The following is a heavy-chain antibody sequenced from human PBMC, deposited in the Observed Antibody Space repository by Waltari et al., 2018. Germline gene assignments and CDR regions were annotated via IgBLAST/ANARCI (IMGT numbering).Heavy chain of an antibody. CDR3: ARYYSSGVGAFDI. Sequence: QVQLQESGPGLVKPSETLSLTCAVSGYSISSGYYWGWIRQPPGKGLEWIGSIYQSGSTYYNPSLKSRVTISVDTSKNQFSLKLSSVTAADTAVYYCARYYSSGVGAFDIWGQGTMVTVSS. V-gene: IGHV4-38-2*01. D-gene: IGHD6-19*01. CDR1: GYSISSGYY. CDR2: IYQSGST. J-gene: IGHJ3*02.